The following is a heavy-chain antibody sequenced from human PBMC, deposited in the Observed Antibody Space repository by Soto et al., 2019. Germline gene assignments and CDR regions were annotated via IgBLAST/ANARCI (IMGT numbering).Heavy chain of an antibody. CDR3: ARHSLALRKNNWFHP. CDR2: IFYLGSS. CDR1: GDSIISSDFY. V-gene: IGHV4-39*01. D-gene: IGHD3-3*02. Sequence: SETLSLTCTVSGDSIISSDFYWGWVRQPPGKGLEWIGSIFYLGSSYYNPSLKSRVTMSVDTSKNQFSLRLRSVTAADTALYFCARHSLALRKNNWFHPWGQVIMVTVS. J-gene: IGHJ5*02.